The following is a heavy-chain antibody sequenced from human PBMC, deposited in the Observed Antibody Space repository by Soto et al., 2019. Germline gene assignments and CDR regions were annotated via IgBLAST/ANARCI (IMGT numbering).Heavy chain of an antibody. Sequence: QVQLVQSGAEVKKPGSSVKVSCKASGGTFSSYAISWVRQAPGQGLEWMGGIIPIFGTANYAQKFQGRVPIPADESTSTAYRELSSLRSEDTAVYYCATHRTRPYCSSTGCYGADYYGMDVWGQGTTVAVSS. CDR3: ATHRTRPYCSSTGCYGADYYGMDV. CDR1: GGTFSSYA. D-gene: IGHD2-2*01. CDR2: IIPIFGTA. V-gene: IGHV1-69*01. J-gene: IGHJ6*02.